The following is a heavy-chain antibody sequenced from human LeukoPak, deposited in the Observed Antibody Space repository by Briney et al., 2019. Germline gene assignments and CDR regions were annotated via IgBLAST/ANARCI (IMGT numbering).Heavy chain of an antibody. Sequence: GESLKISCKGSGHSFTNYWIGWVRKMPGKGLEWMGIIYPGDPDTRYSPSFQGQVTISADKSISTAYLQWSSLKASDTAMYYCARQRWTATAPFDYWGQGTLVTVSS. CDR3: ARQRWTATAPFDY. CDR1: GHSFTNYW. J-gene: IGHJ4*02. V-gene: IGHV5-51*01. D-gene: IGHD5-18*01. CDR2: IYPGDPDT.